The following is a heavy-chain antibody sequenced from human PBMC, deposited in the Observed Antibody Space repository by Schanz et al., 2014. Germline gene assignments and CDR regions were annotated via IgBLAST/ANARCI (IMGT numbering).Heavy chain of an antibody. CDR1: GFTFSRNA. V-gene: IGHV3-48*02. J-gene: IGHJ4*02. CDR2: ISATSAKI. D-gene: IGHD3-22*01. Sequence: EVQLVESGGGLVQPGGSLRLSCAASGFTFSRNAMNWVRQAPGKGLEWVSYISATSAKIDYADSVQGRFTISRDNAKNTLYLQMSSMSDEAAAVYYYAKDPSYDSDWVKYLDHWGQGTLVTVSS. CDR3: AKDPSYDSDWVKYLDH.